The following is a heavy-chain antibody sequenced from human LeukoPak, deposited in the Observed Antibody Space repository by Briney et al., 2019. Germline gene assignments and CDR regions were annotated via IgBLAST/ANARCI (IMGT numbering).Heavy chain of an antibody. D-gene: IGHD5-24*01. Sequence: SGPALVKPTQTLTLTCTFSGFSLSTSGMRVSWIRQPPGKALEWLARIDWDDDKFYSTSLKTRLTISKDTSKNQVVLTMTNMDTVDPPPYYCARTADAYPASGSFASWGQGTLSPSPQ. CDR3: ARTADAYPASGSFAS. J-gene: IGHJ4*02. CDR2: IDWDDDK. CDR1: GFSLSTSGMR. V-gene: IGHV2-70*04.